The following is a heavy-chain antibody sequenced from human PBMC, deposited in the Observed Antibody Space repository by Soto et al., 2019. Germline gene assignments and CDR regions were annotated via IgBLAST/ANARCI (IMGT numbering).Heavy chain of an antibody. D-gene: IGHD6-19*01. J-gene: IGHJ6*03. CDR3: ARDRGVAPPVAGNTHYYYYMDV. Sequence: QDQLVQSGAEVKKPGASVTVSCKASGYSFTNYGITWVRQAPGQGLEWMGWISAFNGNTHYAQKRQGRVTMTTDASTSTAYMELRSLRSDDTAVYYCARDRGVAPPVAGNTHYYYYMDVWGKGTTVIVSS. CDR2: ISAFNGNT. V-gene: IGHV1-18*01. CDR1: GYSFTNYG.